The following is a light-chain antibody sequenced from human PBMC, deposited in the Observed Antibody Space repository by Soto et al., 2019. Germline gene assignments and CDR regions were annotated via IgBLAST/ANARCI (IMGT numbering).Light chain of an antibody. CDR1: QSLLHSNGYNY. V-gene: IGKV2-28*01. Sequence: DIVMTQSPLSLSVTPGEPASISCRSSQSLLHSNGYNYLDWYLQKPGQSPQVLIYVGSNRASGVPDRFSGSGSGTDFTLKISRVEAEDVGVYYCMQALQTPNTFGQGTRLEI. CDR2: VGS. J-gene: IGKJ5*01. CDR3: MQALQTPNT.